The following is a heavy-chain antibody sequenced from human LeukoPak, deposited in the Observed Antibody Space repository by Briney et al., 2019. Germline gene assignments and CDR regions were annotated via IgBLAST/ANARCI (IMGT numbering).Heavy chain of an antibody. J-gene: IGHJ4*02. V-gene: IGHV4-39*01. CDR3: VRHSLNNYGHYY. CDR2: IHYDGNT. Sequence: SETLSLTCTVSGGSISSISYSWTWIRQPPGKGLEWIGSIHYDGNTYYKPSLRSRVTISVDTSNQFSLRLSSATAADTATYYCVRHSLNNYGHYYWGQGTLVTVSS. CDR1: GGSISSISYS. D-gene: IGHD4-17*01.